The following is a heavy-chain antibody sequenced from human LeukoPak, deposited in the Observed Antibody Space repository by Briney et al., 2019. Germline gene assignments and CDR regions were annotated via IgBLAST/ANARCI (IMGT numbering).Heavy chain of an antibody. CDR3: ARVKATVTSFDI. D-gene: IGHD2/OR15-2a*01. CDR2: IYYTGTP. Sequence: PSETLSLTCTVSGGSISSYYGSWIRQSPGKGLEWIANIYYTGTPYYNPSLQSRVTISVDMSKNQFSLKLSTVTAADTAVYYCARVKATVTSFDISGQGTMVTVSS. J-gene: IGHJ3*02. CDR1: GGSISSYY. V-gene: IGHV4-59*01.